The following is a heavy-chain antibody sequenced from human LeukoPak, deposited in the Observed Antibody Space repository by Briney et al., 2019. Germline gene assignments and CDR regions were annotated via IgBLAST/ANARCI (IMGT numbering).Heavy chain of an antibody. V-gene: IGHV3-7*01. D-gene: IGHD3-3*01. CDR2: IKQDGSEK. CDR1: GFTFSSYW. Sequence: GGSLRLSCAASGFTFSSYWMSWVRQAPGKGLEWVANIKQDGSEKYYVDSVKGRFTISRDNAKNSLYLQMNSLRAEDTAVYYCARVSDYDFWSGSLDAFDMWGQGTMVTVSS. CDR3: ARVSDYDFWSGSLDAFDM. J-gene: IGHJ3*02.